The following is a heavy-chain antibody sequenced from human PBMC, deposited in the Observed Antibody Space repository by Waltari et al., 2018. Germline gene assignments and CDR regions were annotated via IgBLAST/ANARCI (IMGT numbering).Heavy chain of an antibody. D-gene: IGHD2-2*01. V-gene: IGHV1-69*12. Sequence: QVQLVQSGAEVKKSGSSVKVSCKASGGTFAGYALSWVRQAPGQGLEWMGGIIPIFGPANYAQKFQCRVTFTADESASTAYMELSSLRSEDTAVYYCAIGYCTTTSCYGPDYYYYMDVWGKGTTVTISS. CDR2: IIPIFGPA. CDR1: GGTFAGYA. J-gene: IGHJ6*03. CDR3: AIGYCTTTSCYGPDYYYYMDV.